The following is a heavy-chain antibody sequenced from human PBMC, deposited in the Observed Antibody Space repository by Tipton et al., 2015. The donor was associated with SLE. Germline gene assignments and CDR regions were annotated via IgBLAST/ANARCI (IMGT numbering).Heavy chain of an antibody. Sequence: TLSLTCTVSGGSISSSSYYWGWIRQPPGKGLEWIGEINHSGSTNYNPSLKSRVTISVDTSKNQFSLKLSSVTAADTAVYYCAQDSYGFFFDYWGQGTLVTVSS. D-gene: IGHD5-18*01. CDR3: AQDSYGFFFDY. CDR1: GGSISSSSYY. CDR2: INHSGST. J-gene: IGHJ4*02. V-gene: IGHV4-39*07.